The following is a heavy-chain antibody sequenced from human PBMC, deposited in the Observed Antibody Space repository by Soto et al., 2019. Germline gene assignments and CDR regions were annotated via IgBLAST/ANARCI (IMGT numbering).Heavy chain of an antibody. V-gene: IGHV1-69*02. CDR2: IIPILGIA. Sequence: SVKVSCKASGGTFSSYTISWVRQAPGQGLEWIGRIIPILGIANYALKFQGRVTITADKSTSTAYMELSSLRSEDTAVYYCASSTYCSGGSCYSGVDYWGQGTLVTVSS. CDR1: GGTFSSYT. CDR3: ASSTYCSGGSCYSGVDY. J-gene: IGHJ4*02. D-gene: IGHD2-15*01.